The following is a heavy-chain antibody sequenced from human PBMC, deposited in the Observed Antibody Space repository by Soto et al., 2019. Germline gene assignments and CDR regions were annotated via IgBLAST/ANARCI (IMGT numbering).Heavy chain of an antibody. J-gene: IGHJ4*02. D-gene: IGHD4-17*01. Sequence: EVQLVESGGGLVKPGGSLRISCKASGFTFSYYSMNWVRQAPGKGLEWVSAISSSSLHIYYVDSVKGRFTISRDNAKSSLFLQMNSLRAEDTAVYYCVREIISTVTEPPQFWGQGTLVTVSS. V-gene: IGHV3-21*01. CDR3: VREIISTVTEPPQF. CDR2: ISSSSLHI. CDR1: GFTFSYYS.